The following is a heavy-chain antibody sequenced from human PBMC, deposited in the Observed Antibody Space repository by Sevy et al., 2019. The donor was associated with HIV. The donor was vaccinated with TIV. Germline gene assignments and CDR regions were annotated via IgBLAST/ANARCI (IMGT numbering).Heavy chain of an antibody. CDR1: GLSFSTYA. J-gene: IGHJ4*02. CDR2: ISGSGTST. CDR3: GKVSIFGVGGFYDY. Sequence: GGSLRLSCAAFGLSFSTYAMTWVRQAPGKGREWVSGISGSGTSTYYTDSVKGRFTISRDNSKNTVYLQMNNLRAEDTAVYYCGKVSIFGVGGFYDYWGQGTLVTVSS. D-gene: IGHD3-3*01. V-gene: IGHV3-23*01.